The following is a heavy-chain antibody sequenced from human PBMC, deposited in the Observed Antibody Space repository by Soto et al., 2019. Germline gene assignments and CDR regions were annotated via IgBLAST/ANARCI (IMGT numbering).Heavy chain of an antibody. CDR1: GFTFSSYG. CDR2: IWYDGSNK. J-gene: IGHJ3*02. Sequence: GGSLRLSCAASGFTFSSYGMHWVRQAPGKGLEWVAVIWYDGSNKYYADSVKGRFTISRDNSKNTLYMQMKSLKAEDTAVYYCAIHRTPNIVVVVAAPDAFDIWGQGTMVTVSS. D-gene: IGHD2-15*01. CDR3: AIHRTPNIVVVVAAPDAFDI. V-gene: IGHV3-33*01.